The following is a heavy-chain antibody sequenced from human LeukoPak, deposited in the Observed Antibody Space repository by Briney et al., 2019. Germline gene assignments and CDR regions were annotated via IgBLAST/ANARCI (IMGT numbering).Heavy chain of an antibody. CDR3: ARDLYDYGDYFDALDI. D-gene: IGHD4-17*01. Sequence: SETLSLTCTVSGGSISSYYWSWIRQPPGKGLEWIGYIYYSGSTNYNPSLKSRVTISVDTSKNQFSLKLSSVTAADTAVYYCARDLYDYGDYFDALDIWGQGTMVTVSS. CDR2: IYYSGST. J-gene: IGHJ3*02. V-gene: IGHV4-59*01. CDR1: GGSISSYY.